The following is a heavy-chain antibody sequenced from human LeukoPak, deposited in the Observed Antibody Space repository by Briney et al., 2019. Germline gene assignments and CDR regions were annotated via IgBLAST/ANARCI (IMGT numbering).Heavy chain of an antibody. D-gene: IGHD2-2*01. J-gene: IGHJ4*02. Sequence: PGGSLRLSCAASGFTFSSYPMNWVRQAPGKGLEWVSGIGGSGGDTYYADSVKGRFTISRDNSKNTLFLQMNRVRAEDTAVYYCAKRFCTSAGCSFFDSWGPGTLVTVSS. CDR2: IGGSGGDT. CDR1: GFTFSSYP. CDR3: AKRFCTSAGCSFFDS. V-gene: IGHV3-23*01.